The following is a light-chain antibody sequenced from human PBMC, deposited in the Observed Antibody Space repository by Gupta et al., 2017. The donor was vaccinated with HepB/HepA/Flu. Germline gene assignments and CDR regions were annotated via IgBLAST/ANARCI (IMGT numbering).Light chain of an antibody. CDR3: QQRNNWPPIT. V-gene: IGKV3-11*01. CDR2: DAS. Sequence: EIVXTQSPATLSLSXGERATLSCRASQSVSSYLAWYQQKPGQAPRLLIYDASNRATGIPARFSGSGSGTDFTLTISSVEPEDFAVYYCQQRNNWPPITFGQGTRLEIK. CDR1: QSVSSY. J-gene: IGKJ5*01.